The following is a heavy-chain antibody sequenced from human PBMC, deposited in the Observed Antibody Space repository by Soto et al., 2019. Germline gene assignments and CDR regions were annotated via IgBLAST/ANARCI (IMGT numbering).Heavy chain of an antibody. CDR2: VYYTGST. D-gene: IGHD6-19*01. J-gene: IGHJ4*02. Sequence: SETLSLTCSVSGGSISGSYWSWIRQSPGKGLEWLGYVYYTGSTNYSPSLRSRGSISVDTSKNEFSLRLSSVTAADTAVYFCARSVAVPGAHIDYWGQGTQVTVS. CDR1: GGSISGSY. V-gene: IGHV4-59*01. CDR3: ARSVAVPGAHIDY.